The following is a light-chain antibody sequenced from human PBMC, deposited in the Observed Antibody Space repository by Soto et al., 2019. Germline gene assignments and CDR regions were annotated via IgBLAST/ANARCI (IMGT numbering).Light chain of an antibody. CDR3: SSYTINSTLV. CDR2: DVS. CDR1: SSDIGVYNY. Sequence: QSVLTQPASVSGSPGQSITVSCTGTSSDIGVYNYVSWYQQHPGKAPKVMIYDVSNRPSGVSNRFSGSKSGNTASLTISGLQADDDADYYCSSYTINSTLVFGTGTKLTVL. V-gene: IGLV2-14*01. J-gene: IGLJ1*01.